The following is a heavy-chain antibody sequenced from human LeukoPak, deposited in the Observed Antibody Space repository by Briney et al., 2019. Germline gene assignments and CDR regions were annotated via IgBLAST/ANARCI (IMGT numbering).Heavy chain of an antibody. Sequence: QPGGSLRLSCAASGFTVRNNYVSWVRQAPGKGLEWVSVIYSGGSTYYADSVKGRFTISRDNSKNTLYLQMNSLRAEDTAVYFCATGERMVRGDGVDYWGQGTLVTVSS. CDR1: GFTVRNNY. CDR3: ATGERMVRGDGVDY. J-gene: IGHJ4*02. CDR2: IYSGGST. D-gene: IGHD3-10*01. V-gene: IGHV3-66*01.